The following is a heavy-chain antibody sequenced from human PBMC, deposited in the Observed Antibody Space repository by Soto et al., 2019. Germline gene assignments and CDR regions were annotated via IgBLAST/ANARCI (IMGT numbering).Heavy chain of an antibody. CDR3: ERGRLVLGNNWFYP. V-gene: IGHV3-30-3*01. CDR1: GFTFSSYA. Sequence: QVQLVESGGGVVQPGRSLRLSCAASGFTFSSYAMHWVRQAPGKGLEWVAVISYDGSNKYYADSVKGRFTISRDNSKNTLYLQMNSLRAEDTAVYYCERGRLVLGNNWFYPWGQGTLGTVSS. CDR2: ISYDGSNK. D-gene: IGHD6-19*01. J-gene: IGHJ5*02.